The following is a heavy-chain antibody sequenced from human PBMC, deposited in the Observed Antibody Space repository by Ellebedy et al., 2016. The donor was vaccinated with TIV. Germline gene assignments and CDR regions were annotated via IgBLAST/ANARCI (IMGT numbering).Heavy chain of an antibody. CDR2: IWSDGTTK. V-gene: IGHV3-33*01. D-gene: IGHD4-23*01. Sequence: GESLKISXAASGFTFSSYGMHWVRQAPGKGLEWVAVIWSDGTTKYYSDSVKGRFTISRDNSKNTLYLQMNSLRAEDTAVYYCAREIIYGGYYFDYWGPGTLVTVSS. CDR3: AREIIYGGYYFDY. J-gene: IGHJ4*02. CDR1: GFTFSSYG.